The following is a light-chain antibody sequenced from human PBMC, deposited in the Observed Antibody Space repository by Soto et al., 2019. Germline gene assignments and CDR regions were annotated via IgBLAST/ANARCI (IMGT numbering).Light chain of an antibody. Sequence: QTVVTQEPSVTVSPGGTVTLTCGSSTGAVTRGHYPYWFQQKPGQAPRTLIFDTSDKHSWTPARFSGSLLGGKAALTLSGAQPEDEAEYYCLISYSDTRVFGGGTKLTVL. CDR2: DTS. V-gene: IGLV7-46*01. CDR1: TGAVTRGHY. CDR3: LISYSDTRV. J-gene: IGLJ2*01.